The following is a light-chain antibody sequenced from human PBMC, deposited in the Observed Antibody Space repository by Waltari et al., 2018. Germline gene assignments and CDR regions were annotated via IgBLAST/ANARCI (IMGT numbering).Light chain of an antibody. CDR3: QQYDSSFT. CDR2: GTS. CDR1: QSVDSTS. J-gene: IGKJ3*01. V-gene: IGKV3-20*01. Sequence: EIVLTQSPGTLSLSPGERATLSCRASQSVDSTSLAWYQQKPGQAPRLLSYGTSRRATGIPDRFSGSGSGTDFTLTISRREPEDFAVYYCQQYDSSFTFGPGTKVVIK.